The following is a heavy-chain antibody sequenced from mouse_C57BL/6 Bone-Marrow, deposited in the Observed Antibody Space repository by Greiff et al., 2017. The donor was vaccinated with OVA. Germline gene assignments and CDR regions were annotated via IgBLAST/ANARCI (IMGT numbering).Heavy chain of an antibody. CDR3: ARRFITTPMDY. J-gene: IGHJ4*01. Sequence: EVQLQESGGDLVKPGGSLKLSCAASGFTFSSYGMSWVRQTPDKRLEWVATISSGGSYTYYPDSVKGRFTISRDNAKNTLYLQMSSLKSEDTAMYYCARRFITTPMDYWGQGTSVTVSS. CDR2: ISSGGSYT. CDR1: GFTFSSYG. V-gene: IGHV5-6*01. D-gene: IGHD1-1*01.